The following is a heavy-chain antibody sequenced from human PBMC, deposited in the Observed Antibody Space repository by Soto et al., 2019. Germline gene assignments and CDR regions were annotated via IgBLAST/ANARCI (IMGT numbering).Heavy chain of an antibody. V-gene: IGHV3-49*04. J-gene: IGHJ5*02. CDR1: GFTFGDYA. D-gene: IGHD3-3*01. Sequence: GGSLRLCCTASGFTFGDYAMSWVRQAPGKGLEWVGFIRSKAYGGTTEYAASVKGRFTISRDDSKSIAYLQMNSLKTEDTAVYYCAKEVVIINWFDPWGQGTLVTVSS. CDR3: AKEVVIINWFDP. CDR2: IRSKAYGGTT.